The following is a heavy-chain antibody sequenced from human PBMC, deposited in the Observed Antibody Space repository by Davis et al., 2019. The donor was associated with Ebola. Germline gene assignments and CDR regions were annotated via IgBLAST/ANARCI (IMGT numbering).Heavy chain of an antibody. Sequence: ASVKVSCKASGYTFNKYNMHWVRQAPGQGLEWMGWINPNDGGTSYAQKFQGRVTMTRDTSISTAYMELSSLRSDDTARYYCARDHGGGTRDNYFDYWGQGTLGTVSS. CDR1: GYTFNKYN. D-gene: IGHD3-16*01. CDR2: INPNDGGT. CDR3: ARDHGGGTRDNYFDY. J-gene: IGHJ4*02. V-gene: IGHV1-2*02.